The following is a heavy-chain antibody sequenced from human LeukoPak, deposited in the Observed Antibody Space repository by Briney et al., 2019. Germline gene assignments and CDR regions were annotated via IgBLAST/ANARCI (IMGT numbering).Heavy chain of an antibody. CDR2: ISYDGSNK. V-gene: IGHV3-30*18. D-gene: IGHD2-2*02. CDR3: AKGTYTVVVPAAIGY. Sequence: GGSLRLSCAASGLTFSSYGMHWVRQAPGKGLEWVAVISYDGSNKYYADSVKGRFTISRDNSKNTLYLQMNSLRAEDTAVYYCAKGTYTVVVPAAIGYWGQGTLVTVSS. CDR1: GLTFSSYG. J-gene: IGHJ4*02.